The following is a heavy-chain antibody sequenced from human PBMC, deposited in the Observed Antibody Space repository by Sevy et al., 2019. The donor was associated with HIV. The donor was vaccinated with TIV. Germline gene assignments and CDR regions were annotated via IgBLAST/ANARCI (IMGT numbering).Heavy chain of an antibody. CDR3: AREPYYDYVWGSYRYNPFDY. V-gene: IGHV3-33*01. CDR1: GFTFSSYG. D-gene: IGHD3-16*02. CDR2: IWYDGSNK. Sequence: GGSLRLSCAPSGFTFSSYGMHWVRQAPGKGLEWVAVIWYDGSNKYYADSVKGRFTISRDNSKNTLYLQMNSLRAEDTAVYYCAREPYYDYVWGSYRYNPFDYWGQGTLVTVSS. J-gene: IGHJ4*02.